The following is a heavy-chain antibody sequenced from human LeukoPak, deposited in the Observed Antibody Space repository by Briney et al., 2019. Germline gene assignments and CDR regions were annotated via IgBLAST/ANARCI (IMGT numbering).Heavy chain of an antibody. CDR1: GFTFSSYS. CDR2: ISSSSSYI. D-gene: IGHD2-2*01. J-gene: IGHJ4*02. V-gene: IGHV3-21*01. CDR3: ARDGGRSSWGGYCSSTSCYYFDY. Sequence: PGGSLRLSCAASGFTFSSYSMNRVRQAPGKGLEWVSSISSSSSYIYYADSVRGRFTISRDNAKNSLYLQMNSLRAEDTAVYYCARDGGRSSWGGYCSSTSCYYFDYWGQGTLVTVSS.